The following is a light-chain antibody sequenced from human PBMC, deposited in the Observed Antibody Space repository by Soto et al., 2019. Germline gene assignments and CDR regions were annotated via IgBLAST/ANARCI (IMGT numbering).Light chain of an antibody. J-gene: IGLJ3*02. CDR1: SSDVGTYNY. CDR2: GVS. CDR3: NSYTNAFTVV. Sequence: QSALTQPASVAGSPGQSITISCTGTSSDVGTYNYVSWYQQHPGKAPKLMIYGVSNRPSGIPNRFSGSKYVNTAYLTISGLQAEDEAGYYCNSYTNAFTVVFGGGTQLTV. V-gene: IGLV2-14*01.